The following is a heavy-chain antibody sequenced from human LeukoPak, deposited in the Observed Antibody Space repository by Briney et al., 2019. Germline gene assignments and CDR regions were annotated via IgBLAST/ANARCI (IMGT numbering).Heavy chain of an antibody. D-gene: IGHD2-2*01. CDR2: ISGNNDNP. CDR3: ARDGTSTDDY. Sequence: ASVRVSCKTSGYTFSNFGINWVRQAPGQGGEWMGWISGNNDNPNYVQKFQGRFTVTTDSSTSTAYMELRNLRFDDTAVYYCARDGTSTDDYWGQGTLVTVSS. CDR1: GYTFSNFG. V-gene: IGHV1-18*01. J-gene: IGHJ4*02.